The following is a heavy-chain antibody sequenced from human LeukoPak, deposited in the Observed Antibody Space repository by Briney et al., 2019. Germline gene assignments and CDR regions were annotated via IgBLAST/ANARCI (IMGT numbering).Heavy chain of an antibody. V-gene: IGHV3-23*01. CDR3: AKDRNIDYYDSSGPTTIFDY. Sequence: GGSLRLSCAASGFTFSSYGMSWVRQAPGKGLEWVSAISGSGGSTYYADSVKGRFTISRDNSKNTLYLQMNSLRAEDTAVYYCAKDRNIDYYDSSGPTTIFDYRGQGTLVTVSS. CDR2: ISGSGGST. CDR1: GFTFSSYG. J-gene: IGHJ4*02. D-gene: IGHD3-22*01.